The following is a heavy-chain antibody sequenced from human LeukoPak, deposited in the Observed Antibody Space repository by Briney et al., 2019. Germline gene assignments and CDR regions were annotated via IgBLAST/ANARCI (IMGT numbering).Heavy chain of an antibody. J-gene: IGHJ5*02. V-gene: IGHV3-23*01. Sequence: GGSLRLSCAASGFTFSSYAMTWVRQAPGKGLQWVSTIRGRGDTTYYADSVRGRFTISRDNSKNTLYLQMNSLRAEDTAEYYCAKQSYDFWSGYETWGQGTLVTVSS. CDR3: AKQSYDFWSGYET. D-gene: IGHD3-3*01. CDR1: GFTFSSYA. CDR2: IRGRGDTT.